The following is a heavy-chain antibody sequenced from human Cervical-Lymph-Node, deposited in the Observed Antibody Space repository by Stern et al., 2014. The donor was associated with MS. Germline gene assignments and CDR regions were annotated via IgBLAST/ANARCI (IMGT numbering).Heavy chain of an antibody. CDR3: ARDRGSYSDY. CDR1: DYTFTAYF. Sequence: VQLVESGAEVERPGASVKVSCKASDYTFTAYFLHWVRQAPGQGLEWMGWISPKTGSATYAQKFQDRVTMTRDTSINTGYMEVSSLRSDDTAVYYCARDRGSYSDYWGQGTLVAVSS. V-gene: IGHV1-2*02. J-gene: IGHJ4*02. D-gene: IGHD1-26*01. CDR2: ISPKTGSA.